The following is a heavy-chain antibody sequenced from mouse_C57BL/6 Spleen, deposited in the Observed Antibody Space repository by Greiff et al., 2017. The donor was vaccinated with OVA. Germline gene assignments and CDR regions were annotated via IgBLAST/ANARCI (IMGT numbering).Heavy chain of an antibody. J-gene: IGHJ1*03. CDR3: ARALGPNWYFDV. CDR1: GYAFTNYL. V-gene: IGHV1-54*01. Sequence: QVQLQQSGAELVRPGTSVKVSCKASGYAFTNYLIEWVKQRPGQGLEWIGVINPGSGGTNYNEKFKGKATLTADKSSSTAYMQLSSLTSEDSAVYVCARALGPNWYFDVWGTGTTVTVSS. CDR2: INPGSGGT.